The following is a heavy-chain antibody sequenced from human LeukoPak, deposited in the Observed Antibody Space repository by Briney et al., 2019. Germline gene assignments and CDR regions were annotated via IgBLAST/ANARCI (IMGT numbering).Heavy chain of an antibody. CDR1: GGSISSYY. J-gene: IGHJ5*02. CDR3: ARGNYYGSGSRWFDP. D-gene: IGHD3-10*01. CDR2: IYYSGST. Sequence: PSETLSLTCTVSGGSISSYYWSWIRQPPGKGLEWIGYIYYSGSTNYNPSLKSRVTISVDTSKNQFSLKLSSVTAADTAVYYCARGNYYGSGSRWFDPWGQGTLVTVSS. V-gene: IGHV4-59*01.